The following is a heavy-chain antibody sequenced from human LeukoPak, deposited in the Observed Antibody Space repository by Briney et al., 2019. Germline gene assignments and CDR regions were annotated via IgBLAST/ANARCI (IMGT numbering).Heavy chain of an antibody. J-gene: IGHJ4*02. CDR1: GFSISSDYY. Sequence: SETLSLTCTVSGFSISSDYYWGWIRQPPGKGLEWIGSIYYGGSTYYNPSLKSRVTISIDRSKNQFSLKLKSVTAADTAVYYCAREDRSTVVRGIVVGPLDYWGQGTLVTVSS. CDR2: IYYGGST. V-gene: IGHV4-38-2*02. CDR3: AREDRSTVVRGIVVGPLDY. D-gene: IGHD3-10*01.